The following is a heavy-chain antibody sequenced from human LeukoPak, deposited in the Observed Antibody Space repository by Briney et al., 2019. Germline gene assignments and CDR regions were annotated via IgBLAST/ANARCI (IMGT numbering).Heavy chain of an antibody. CDR1: GGSVSSYY. CDR3: AGSGGFTSPQNY. V-gene: IGHV4-59*02. CDR2: ISYTGST. J-gene: IGHJ4*02. D-gene: IGHD3-16*01. Sequence: TSETLSLTCTVSGGSVSSYYWSWIRQPPGKGLEWIGCISYTGSTNYTPSLKSRVTISLDTSKNQFSLKLNSVTAADTALYYCAGSGGFTSPQNYWGQGTLVTV.